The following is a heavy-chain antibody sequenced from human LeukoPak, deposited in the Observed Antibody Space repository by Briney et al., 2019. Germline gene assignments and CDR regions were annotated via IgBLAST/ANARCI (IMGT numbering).Heavy chain of an antibody. V-gene: IGHV3-21*04. J-gene: IGHJ4*02. CDR3: AKERYCSSTSCYTYFDY. D-gene: IGHD2-2*02. Sequence: GGSLRLSCAASGFTFSSYSMNWVRQAPGKGLEWVSSISSSSSYIYYADSVKGRFTISRDNAKNSLYLQMNSLRAEDTALYYCAKERYCSSTSCYTYFDYWGQGTLVTVSS. CDR1: GFTFSSYS. CDR2: ISSSSSYI.